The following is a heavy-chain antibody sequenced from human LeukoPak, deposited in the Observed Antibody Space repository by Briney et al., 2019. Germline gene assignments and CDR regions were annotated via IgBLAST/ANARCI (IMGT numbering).Heavy chain of an antibody. J-gene: IGHJ4*02. CDR1: GFTFSSYA. D-gene: IGHD3-10*01. CDR3: ARDANYYGSGSYYNERELDY. Sequence: GGSLRLSCAASGFTFSSYAMHWVRQAPGKGLGWVAVISYDGSNKYYADSVKGRFTISRDNSKNTLYLQMNSLRAEDTAVYHCARDANYYGSGSYYNERELDYWGQGTLVTVSS. CDR2: ISYDGSNK. V-gene: IGHV3-30*04.